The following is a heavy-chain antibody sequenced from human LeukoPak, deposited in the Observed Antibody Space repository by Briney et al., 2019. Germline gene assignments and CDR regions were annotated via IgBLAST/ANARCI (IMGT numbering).Heavy chain of an antibody. CDR3: AKGGGNSWFDF. J-gene: IGHJ4*02. CDR1: GFTFSSYS. CDR2: ISSSSSTI. V-gene: IGHV3-48*01. D-gene: IGHD6-13*01. Sequence: PGGSLRLSCAASGFTFSSYSMNWVRQAPGKGLEWVSYISSSSSTIYYADSVKGRFTISRDNAKNSLYLQMNSLRAEDTAVYYCAKGGGNSWFDFWGQGTLVTVSS.